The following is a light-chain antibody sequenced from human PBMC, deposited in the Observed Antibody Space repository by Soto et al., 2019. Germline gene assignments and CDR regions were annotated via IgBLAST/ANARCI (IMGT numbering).Light chain of an antibody. Sequence: DIQMTQSPSTLSASVGDRVTITCRASQSISSWLAWYQQKPGKAPKLLIYKASSLESGVPSRFSGRGSGTEFTLTISSLQPDDFASYYCQKYNSYPSFGGGTKVEIK. V-gene: IGKV1-5*03. J-gene: IGKJ4*01. CDR3: QKYNSYPS. CDR2: KAS. CDR1: QSISSW.